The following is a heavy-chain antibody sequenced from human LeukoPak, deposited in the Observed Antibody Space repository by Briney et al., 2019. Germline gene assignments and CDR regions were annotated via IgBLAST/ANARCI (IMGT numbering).Heavy chain of an antibody. CDR3: AKGYTDFDY. CDR1: GFTFSNYG. CDR2: ISYDGTNK. J-gene: IGHJ4*02. D-gene: IGHD3-16*02. V-gene: IGHV3-30*18. Sequence: GGSLRLSCAASGFTFSNYGIHWVRQTPGKGLKWVAVISYDGTNKYYADSVKGRFTISRDNSKNTLYLQMNSLRAEDTAVYYCAKGYTDFDYWGQGTLVTVSS.